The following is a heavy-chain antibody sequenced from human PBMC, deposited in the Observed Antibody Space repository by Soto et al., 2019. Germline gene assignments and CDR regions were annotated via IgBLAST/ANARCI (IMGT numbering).Heavy chain of an antibody. Sequence: VQLVESGGGLVQPGGSLTLSCAPSGFTFSTYGMNWVRQAPGKGLEWVSAITPSSTYSYYADSVKGRFAISRDNAKNSVSLRLDSLRVEYSAVYYCARGMGQFDHWGQGILVTVSS. V-gene: IGHV3-21*02. CDR3: ARGMGQFDH. CDR1: GFTFSTYG. D-gene: IGHD1-26*01. J-gene: IGHJ4*02. CDR2: ITPSSTYS.